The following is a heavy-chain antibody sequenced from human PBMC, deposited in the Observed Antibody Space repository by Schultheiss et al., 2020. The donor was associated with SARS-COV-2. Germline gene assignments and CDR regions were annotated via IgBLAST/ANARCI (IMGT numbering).Heavy chain of an antibody. D-gene: IGHD3-10*01. J-gene: IGHJ3*01. Sequence: GGSLRLSCAASGFTFSHYWMHWVRQAPGKGLVWVSRINNDGSDTRYADSVKGRLTISRDSAKKSLYLQMNDLRAEDTAIYYCARGGGAFDVWGQGTMVTVSS. CDR3: ARGGGAFDV. V-gene: IGHV3-74*01. CDR1: GFTFSHYW. CDR2: INNDGSDT.